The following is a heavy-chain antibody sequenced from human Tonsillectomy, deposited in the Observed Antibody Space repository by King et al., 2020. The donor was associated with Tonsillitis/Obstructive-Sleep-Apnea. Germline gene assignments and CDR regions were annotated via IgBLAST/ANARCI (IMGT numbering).Heavy chain of an antibody. J-gene: IGHJ6*02. CDR3: ARESGGVEFLEWIIPARGMDV. CDR2: ISYDGSNK. Sequence: VQLVESGGGVIQPGRSLRLSCAASGFTLSNSAMHWVRQAPGKGLEWVAVISYDGSNKFYADSVKGRFTTSRDNSKNTLYLQMNNLRAEDTAVYYCARESGGVEFLEWIIPARGMDVGGQGPTAIVSS. V-gene: IGHV3-30*04. D-gene: IGHD3-3*01. CDR1: GFTLSNSA.